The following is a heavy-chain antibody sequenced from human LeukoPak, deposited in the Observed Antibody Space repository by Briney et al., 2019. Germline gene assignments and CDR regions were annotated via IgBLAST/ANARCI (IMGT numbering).Heavy chain of an antibody. D-gene: IGHD5-18*01. CDR3: ARGVVTRGYTHGYVDY. J-gene: IGHJ4*02. Sequence: SETLSLTCTVSGGSISSYYWSWIRQPPGKGLEWIGYIYYSGSTNYNPSLKSRVTISVDTSKNQFSLKLSSVTAADTAVYYCARGVVTRGYTHGYVDYWGQGTLVTVSS. CDR1: GGSISSYY. V-gene: IGHV4-59*01. CDR2: IYYSGST.